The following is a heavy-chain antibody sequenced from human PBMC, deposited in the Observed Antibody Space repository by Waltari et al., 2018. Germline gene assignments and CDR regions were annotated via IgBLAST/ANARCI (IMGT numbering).Heavy chain of an antibody. D-gene: IGHD6-19*01. CDR1: GGSFSGSY. CDR3: ARVTKYSSGWYDYYYGMDV. V-gene: IGHV4-34*01. CDR2: INHSGST. J-gene: IGHJ6*02. Sequence: QVQLQQWGAGLLKPSETLSLTCAVYGGSFSGSYWSWIRQPPGQGLEWIGEINHSGSTNYNPSLKSRVTISVDTSKNQFSLKLSSVTAADTAVYYCARVTKYSSGWYDYYYGMDVWGQGTTVTVSS.